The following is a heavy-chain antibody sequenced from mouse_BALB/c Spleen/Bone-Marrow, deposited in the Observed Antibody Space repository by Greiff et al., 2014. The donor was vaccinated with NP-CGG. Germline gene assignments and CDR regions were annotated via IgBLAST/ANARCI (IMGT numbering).Heavy chain of an antibody. D-gene: IGHD2-10*02. J-gene: IGHJ4*01. V-gene: IGHV1-66*01. CDR3: ARGEYDGGDCYAMDY. CDR1: GYSFTSYY. CDR2: IFPGSGNT. Sequence: QVPLQPSGPELVKPGASVKISCKASGYSFTSYYIHWVKQRPGQGLEWIGWIFPGSGNTKYNEKFKGKATLTAATSSRPAYMQLGYMELGGSAVYFCARGEYDGGDCYAMDYWGQGTSVTVSS.